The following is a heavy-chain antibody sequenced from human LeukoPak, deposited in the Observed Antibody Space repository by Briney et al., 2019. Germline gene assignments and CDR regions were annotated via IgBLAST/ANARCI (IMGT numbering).Heavy chain of an antibody. Sequence: PSETLSLTCTVSGGSISSSGYYWGWLRQPPGKGLEWIGSIYYSGSTYYNPSLKSRVTISVDTSKNQFSLKLSSVTAADTAVYYCARGAAARLVILLPWDYWGQGTLVTVSS. V-gene: IGHV4-39*01. CDR1: GGSISSSGYY. J-gene: IGHJ4*02. CDR3: ARGAAARLVILLPWDY. CDR2: IYYSGST. D-gene: IGHD3-9*01.